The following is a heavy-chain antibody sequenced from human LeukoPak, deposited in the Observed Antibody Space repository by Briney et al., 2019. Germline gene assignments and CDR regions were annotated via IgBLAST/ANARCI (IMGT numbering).Heavy chain of an antibody. CDR3: ARVVYERNGYFVSLAGYFDL. V-gene: IGHV4-31*11. CDR1: VASVSSGGYC. J-gene: IGHJ2*01. CDR2: ISYSEST. Sequence: SQTMSFTCAVSVASVSSGGYCWRWIRQHPVECLEWIGYISYSESTYYKPSLKSRLTISLDASKNRFSLKLTSVTAADTAMYYCARVVYERNGYFVSLAGYFDLWGRGTLVTVSS. D-gene: IGHD3-22*01.